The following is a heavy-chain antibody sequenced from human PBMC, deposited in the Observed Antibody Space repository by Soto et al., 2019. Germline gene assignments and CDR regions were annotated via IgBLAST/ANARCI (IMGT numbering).Heavy chain of an antibody. CDR1: GGSISSGAYY. J-gene: IGHJ4*02. CDR2: ISYRGNT. Sequence: QVQLQESGPGLVTPSQSLSLTCTVSGGSISSGAYYWRWIRQHPGRGLEWIGHISYRGNTDYNPSLECRVAISLDTPRNQFSLKLRSVSAADTAVYYCAASPNADFFDYWGQGALVTVSA. CDR3: AASPNADFFDY. V-gene: IGHV4-31*03.